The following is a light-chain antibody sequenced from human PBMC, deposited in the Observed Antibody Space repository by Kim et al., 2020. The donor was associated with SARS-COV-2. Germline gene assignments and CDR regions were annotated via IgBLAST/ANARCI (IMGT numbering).Light chain of an antibody. Sequence: EIVLTQSPGTLSLSPGERATLSCRASQSVSSNYLAWYQQTPGQAPRLLIYGASSRATGIPDRFSGSGSGTDFTLTISRVEPEDFVVYYCQQYGSSPYTFGQGTKLEI. J-gene: IGKJ2*01. CDR2: GAS. CDR1: QSVSSNY. CDR3: QQYGSSPYT. V-gene: IGKV3-20*01.